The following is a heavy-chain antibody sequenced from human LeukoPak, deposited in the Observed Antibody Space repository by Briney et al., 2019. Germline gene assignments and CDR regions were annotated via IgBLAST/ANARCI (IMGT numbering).Heavy chain of an antibody. D-gene: IGHD3-22*01. CDR2: ISSSSSYI. CDR3: ASRPTRYYYDSSGLDY. CDR1: GFTFSSYG. Sequence: GGSLRLSCAASGFTFSSYGMHWVRQAPGKGLEWVSSISSSSSYIYYADSVKGRFTISRDNAKNSLYLQMNSLRAEDTAVYYCASRPTRYYYDSSGLDYWGQGTLVTVSS. J-gene: IGHJ4*02. V-gene: IGHV3-21*01.